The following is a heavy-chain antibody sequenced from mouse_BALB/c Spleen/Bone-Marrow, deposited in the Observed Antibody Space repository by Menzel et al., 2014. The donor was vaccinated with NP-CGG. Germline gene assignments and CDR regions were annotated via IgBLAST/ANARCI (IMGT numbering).Heavy chain of an antibody. CDR3: VRHSYHDNSLDY. V-gene: IGHV10-1*02. CDR2: IRSKSKNYAT. CDR1: GFTFNIYA. Sequence: EVKLVESGGGLVQPKGSLKLSCAASGFTFNIYAMNWVRQAPGKGLEWVARIRSKSKNYATYYADSVKDRFTISRDDSQSMLHLQVNSPKTEDTAMYYCVRHSYHDNSLDYWGQGISVIVSS. J-gene: IGHJ4*01. D-gene: IGHD2-12*01.